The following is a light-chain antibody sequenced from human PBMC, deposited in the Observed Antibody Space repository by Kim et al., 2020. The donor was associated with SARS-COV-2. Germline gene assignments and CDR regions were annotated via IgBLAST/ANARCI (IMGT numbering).Light chain of an antibody. V-gene: IGLV3-19*01. CDR2: GKN. CDR1: SLRSYY. Sequence: VAVGQTDRITCQGDSLRSYYATWDQQRPGQAPMLVSYGKNNRPSEIPDRFSGSSSGNTASLTITGAQAEDEADYYCGSRDTNHNVIFGGGTNLTVL. CDR3: GSRDTNHNVI. J-gene: IGLJ2*01.